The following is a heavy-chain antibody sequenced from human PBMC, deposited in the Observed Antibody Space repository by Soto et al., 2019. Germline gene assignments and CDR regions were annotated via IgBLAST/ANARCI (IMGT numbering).Heavy chain of an antibody. V-gene: IGHV1-18*01. CDR3: ARPRGYDVPSYYYDMDV. CDR1: GYTFSIYG. D-gene: IGHD5-12*01. CDR2: ISAYNGDT. J-gene: IGHJ6*02. Sequence: GASVKVSCKASGYTFSIYGITWLRQAPGQGLEWMGWISAYNGDTNYAQKLQGRVTMTTDTSTSTAYMELRSLRSDDTAVYYCARPRGYDVPSYYYDMDVWGQGTTVTVSS.